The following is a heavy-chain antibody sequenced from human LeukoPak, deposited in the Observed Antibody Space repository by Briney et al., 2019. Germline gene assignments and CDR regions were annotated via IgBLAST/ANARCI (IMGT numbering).Heavy chain of an antibody. CDR2: IYYSGST. CDR1: GGSISSGDYY. J-gene: IGHJ4*02. V-gene: IGHV4-30-4*08. CDR3: ARDSGNYGDFDY. D-gene: IGHD4-17*01. Sequence: SQTLSLTCTVSGGSISSGDYYWSWIRQPPEKGLEWIGYIYYSGSTYYNPSLKSRVTISVDTSKNQFSLKLSSVTAADTAVYYCARDSGNYGDFDYWGQGTLVTVSS.